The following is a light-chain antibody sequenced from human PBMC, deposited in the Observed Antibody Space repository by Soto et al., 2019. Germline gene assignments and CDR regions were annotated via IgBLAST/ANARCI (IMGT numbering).Light chain of an antibody. CDR2: EVS. J-gene: IGLJ1*01. CDR3: NSYTGRGPQV. Sequence: QYALTQPASVSGSPGQSITISCTGTSGDVGGYDYVSWYQQSPGKAPNLIIYEVSKRPSGVTNRFSGSKSDNTASLTISGLQAEDEAYYYCNSYTGRGPQVFGTATKLTVL. CDR1: SGDVGGYDY. V-gene: IGLV2-14*01.